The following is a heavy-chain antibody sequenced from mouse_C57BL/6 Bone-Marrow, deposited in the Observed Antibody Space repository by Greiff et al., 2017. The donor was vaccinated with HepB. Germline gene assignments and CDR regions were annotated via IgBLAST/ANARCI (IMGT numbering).Heavy chain of an antibody. CDR1: GYTFTSYW. V-gene: IGHV1-64*01. Sequence: QVQLQQSGAELVKPGASVKLSCKASGYTFTSYWMHWVKQRPGQGLEWIGMIHPNSGSTNYNEKFKSKATLTVDKSSSTAYMQLSSLTSEDSAVYYCVLGNCYAMDYWGQGTSVTVSS. CDR3: VLGNCYAMDY. CDR2: IHPNSGST. D-gene: IGHD2-1*01. J-gene: IGHJ4*01.